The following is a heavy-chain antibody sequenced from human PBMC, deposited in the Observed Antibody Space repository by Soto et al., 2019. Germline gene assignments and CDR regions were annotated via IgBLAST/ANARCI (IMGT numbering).Heavy chain of an antibody. CDR2: IYPTGKT. D-gene: IGHD3-16*01. CDR3: ARAPPGPAPRWGV. J-gene: IGHJ6*02. CDR1: NGSISSGGYS. V-gene: IGHV4-30-2*01. Sequence: PSETLSLTCTVSNGSISSGGYSWRWIRQTPGKGLEWIGYIYPTGKTYYNPSLKNRATLSIDTSQNQFSLQLTSVTAADTAVYYCARAPPGPAPRWGVWGHGXTVTVSS.